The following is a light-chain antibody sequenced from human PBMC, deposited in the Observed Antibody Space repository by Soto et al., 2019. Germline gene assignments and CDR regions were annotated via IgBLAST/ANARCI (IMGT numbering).Light chain of an antibody. CDR3: QQYNNWPPWT. V-gene: IGKV3-15*01. CDR1: QSVSSN. Sequence: EIVMTQSPATLSVSPGERATLSCRASQSVSSNLAWYQQKPGQAHRLLIYGASTRATGIPARFSGSGSGTEFTLTISSLKSEDFAVYYWQQYNNWPPWTFGQGTKVEIK. CDR2: GAS. J-gene: IGKJ1*01.